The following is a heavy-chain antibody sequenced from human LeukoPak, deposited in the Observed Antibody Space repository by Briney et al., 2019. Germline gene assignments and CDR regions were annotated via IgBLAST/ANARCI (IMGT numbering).Heavy chain of an antibody. Sequence: GGSLRLSCAASGFTFSDYYMSWIRQAPGKGLEWVSYISSSGSTIYYADSVKGRFTISRDNAKNSLYLQMNSLRAVDTAVYYCAREIYYYDSSGYYSRADYFDYWGQGTLVTVSS. CDR1: GFTFSDYY. D-gene: IGHD3-22*01. CDR2: ISSSGSTI. V-gene: IGHV3-11*01. J-gene: IGHJ4*02. CDR3: AREIYYYDSSGYYSRADYFDY.